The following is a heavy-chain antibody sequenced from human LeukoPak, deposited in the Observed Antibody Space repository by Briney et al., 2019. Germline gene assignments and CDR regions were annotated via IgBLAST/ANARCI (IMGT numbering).Heavy chain of an antibody. CDR2: SSSSSSTI. D-gene: IGHD1-1*01. J-gene: IGHJ6*03. CDR3: AAEGTGTTRTTTYYMDV. V-gene: IGHV3-48*01. Sequence: GGSLRLSCAASGFDFNTYSMNWVRQAPGKGLEWVSYSSSSSSTIYYADSVKGRFTISRDNAKNSLYLQMNSLRAEDTAVYYCAAEGTGTTRTTTYYMDVWGKGTTVTVSS. CDR1: GFDFNTYS.